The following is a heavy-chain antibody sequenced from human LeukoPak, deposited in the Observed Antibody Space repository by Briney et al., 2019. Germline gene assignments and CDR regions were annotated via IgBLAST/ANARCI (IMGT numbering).Heavy chain of an antibody. CDR1: GVSISSYY. Sequence: TSETLSLTCTVSGVSISSYYWSWIRQPPGKGLEWIGYIYYSGSTNYNPSLKSRVTISVDTSKNQFSLKLSSVTAADTAVYYCARVAVADYYFDYWGQGTLVTVSS. V-gene: IGHV4-59*01. CDR2: IYYSGST. J-gene: IGHJ4*02. D-gene: IGHD6-19*01. CDR3: ARVAVADYYFDY.